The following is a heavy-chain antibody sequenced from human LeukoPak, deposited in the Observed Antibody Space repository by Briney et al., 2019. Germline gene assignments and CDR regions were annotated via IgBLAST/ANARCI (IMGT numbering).Heavy chain of an antibody. Sequence: PGGSLILSYAASGFTFSNYPMHLVRQAPGKRLEWGAVISYDGSNKYYADSVKGRFTIARDNSKNTLYLQMNSLRAADTALYYCATDWPGHCSGTTCSGRNWFDPWGQGTLVTVSS. CDR2: ISYDGSNK. CDR3: ATDWPGHCSGTTCSGRNWFDP. D-gene: IGHD2-2*01. V-gene: IGHV3-30*04. J-gene: IGHJ5*02. CDR1: GFTFSNYP.